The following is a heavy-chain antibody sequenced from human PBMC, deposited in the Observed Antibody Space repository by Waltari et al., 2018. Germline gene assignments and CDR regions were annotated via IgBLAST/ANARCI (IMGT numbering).Heavy chain of an antibody. CDR2: IYYSGST. D-gene: IGHD3-22*01. J-gene: IGHJ4*02. V-gene: IGHV4-39*07. Sequence: QLQLQESGPGLVKPSETLSLTCTVSGGSISSSSYYWGWNRQPPGKGLEWIGSIYYSGSTYYNPSHKSRVTISVDTSKNQFSLKLSSVTAADTAVYYCARTNYYDSSGYDYWGQGTLVTVSS. CDR1: GGSISSSSYY. CDR3: ARTNYYDSSGYDY.